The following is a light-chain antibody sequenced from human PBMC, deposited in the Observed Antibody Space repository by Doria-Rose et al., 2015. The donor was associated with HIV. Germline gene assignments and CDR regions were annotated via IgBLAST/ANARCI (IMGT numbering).Light chain of an antibody. CDR1: QSFSSTY. CDR3: HQYGTSRT. V-gene: IGKV3-20*01. CDR2: DGS. J-gene: IGKJ1*01. Sequence: EIALTQSPGTLSLSPGERATLSCRASQSFSSTYLAWYQQKPGQAPSLLIYDGSTRATGIPDRFSASGSGTDFTLTINRLEPEDFALYYCHQYGTSRTFGQGTKVE.